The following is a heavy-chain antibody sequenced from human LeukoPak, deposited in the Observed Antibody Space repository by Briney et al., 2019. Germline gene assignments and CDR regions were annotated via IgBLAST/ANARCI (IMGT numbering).Heavy chain of an antibody. D-gene: IGHD6-13*01. CDR1: GGSIGSYY. CDR2: IYYSGDS. CDR3: ARVFDSSSWYYYYYMDV. Sequence: PSETLSLTCTVSGGSIGSYYWSWIRQPPGKGLEWIAYIYYSGDSNSNPSLRSRVTTSVDKSKNQFSLKLSSVTAAETAVYYCARVFDSSSWYYYYYMDVWGKGTTVTVSS. J-gene: IGHJ6*03. V-gene: IGHV4-59*01.